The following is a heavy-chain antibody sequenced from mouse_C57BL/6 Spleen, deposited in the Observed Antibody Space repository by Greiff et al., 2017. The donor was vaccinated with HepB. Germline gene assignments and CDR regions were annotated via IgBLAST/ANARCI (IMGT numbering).Heavy chain of an antibody. D-gene: IGHD2-5*01. Sequence: VQLQQPGAELVMPGASVKLSCKASGYTFTSYWMHWVKQRPGQGLEWIGEIDPSDSYTNYNQKFKGKSTLTVDKPSSTAYMQLSSLTSEDSAVYYCARSEAYYSNFDYWGQGTTLTVSS. J-gene: IGHJ2*01. CDR3: ARSEAYYSNFDY. V-gene: IGHV1-69*01. CDR2: IDPSDSYT. CDR1: GYTFTSYW.